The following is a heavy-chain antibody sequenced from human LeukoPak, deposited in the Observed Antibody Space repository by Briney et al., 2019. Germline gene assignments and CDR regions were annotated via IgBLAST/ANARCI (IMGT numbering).Heavy chain of an antibody. CDR2: IYPGDSET. CDR1: GYSFINYW. V-gene: IGHV5-51*01. J-gene: IGHJ4*02. CDR3: ARHWGHYGDYGGFDS. Sequence: GESLQISCKSSGYSFINYWVGWVRQMPGKGLEWMGIIYPGDSETRYSPSFQGQVTISVDKSISTAYLQWSSLKASDTAMYYCARHWGHYGDYGGFDSWGRGTLVTVSS. D-gene: IGHD4-17*01.